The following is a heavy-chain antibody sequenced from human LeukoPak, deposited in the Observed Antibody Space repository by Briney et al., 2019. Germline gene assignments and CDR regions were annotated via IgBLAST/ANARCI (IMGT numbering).Heavy chain of an antibody. CDR1: GYSFTGYW. D-gene: IGHD3-10*01. J-gene: IGHJ4*02. CDR3: ARHRGGSGSYYNVFVY. V-gene: IGHV5-51*01. CDR2: IYPGDSDT. Sequence: GESLKISCKGSGYSFTGYWIGWVRQMPGKGLEWMGIIYPGDSDTRYSPSFQGQVTISADKSISTAYLQWSSLKASGTAMYYCARHRGGSGSYYNVFVYWGQGTLVTVSS.